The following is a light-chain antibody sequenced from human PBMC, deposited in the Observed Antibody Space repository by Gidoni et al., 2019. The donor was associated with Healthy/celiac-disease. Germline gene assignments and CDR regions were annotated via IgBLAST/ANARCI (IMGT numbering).Light chain of an antibody. Sequence: QSALTQPASVSGSPGPSITISCTGTSSDVGSYTLVSWYQQHPGKAPKLMIYEVSKRPSGVSNRFSGSKSGNTASLTISGLQAEDEADYYCCSYAGSSILVFGGGTKLTVL. CDR1: SSDVGSYTL. CDR3: CSYAGSSILV. V-gene: IGLV2-23*02. J-gene: IGLJ2*01. CDR2: EVS.